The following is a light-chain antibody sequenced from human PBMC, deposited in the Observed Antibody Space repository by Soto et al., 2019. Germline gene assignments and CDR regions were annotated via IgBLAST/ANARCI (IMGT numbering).Light chain of an antibody. CDR3: EAWADSLNGVV. CDR2: SNN. CDR1: SSNIGSNT. Sequence: QSVLTQPPSASGTPGQRVTISCSGSSSNIGSNTVNWYQQLPGTAPKLLIYSNNQRPSGVPDRFSGSKSGTSASLAISGLQSEDEADYYWEAWADSLNGVVLGGGTKLTV. V-gene: IGLV1-44*01. J-gene: IGLJ2*01.